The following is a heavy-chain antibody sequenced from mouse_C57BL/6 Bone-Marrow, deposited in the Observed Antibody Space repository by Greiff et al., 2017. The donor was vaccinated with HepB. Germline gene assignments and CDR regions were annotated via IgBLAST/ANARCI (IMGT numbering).Heavy chain of an antibody. D-gene: IGHD1-1*01. Sequence: QVQLQQPGAELVKPGASVKLSCKASGYTFTSYWMHWVKQRPGQGLEWIGMIHPNSGSTNYNEKFKSKATLTVDKSSSTAYMQLSSLTSEDSAVYYCARAFYYYGPYFDYWGKGTTLTVAS. V-gene: IGHV1-64*01. CDR3: ARAFYYYGPYFDY. CDR2: IHPNSGST. CDR1: GYTFTSYW. J-gene: IGHJ2*01.